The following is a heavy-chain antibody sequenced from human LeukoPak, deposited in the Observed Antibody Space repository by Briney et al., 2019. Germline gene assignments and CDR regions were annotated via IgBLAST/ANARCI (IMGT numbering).Heavy chain of an antibody. CDR2: IHYSGST. V-gene: IGHV4-59*01. CDR1: GGSISSYY. CDR3: ARFGDCSDGLCFYYLDP. D-gene: IGHD2-15*01. J-gene: IGHJ5*02. Sequence: SETLSLTCTVSGGSISSYYWSWIRQPPGKGLEWIGYIHYSGSTNYNPSLKSRLTISVETSKNQFSLKLRSVTAADTAVYYCARFGDCSDGLCFYYLDPWGQGTLVTVSS.